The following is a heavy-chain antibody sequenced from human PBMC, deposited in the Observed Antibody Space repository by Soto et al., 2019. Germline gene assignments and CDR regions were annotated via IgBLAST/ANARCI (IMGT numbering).Heavy chain of an antibody. D-gene: IGHD3-10*01. V-gene: IGHV3-30-3*01. CDR2: ISYDGSNK. CDR1: GFTFSSYA. J-gene: IGHJ6*02. CDR3: ARAQGMVRGVIPEDYYYYGMDV. Sequence: GGSLRLSCAASGFTFSSYAMHWVRQAPGKGLEWVAVISYDGSNKYYADSVKGRFTISRDNSKNTLYLQMNSLRAEDTAVYYWARAQGMVRGVIPEDYYYYGMDVWGQGTTVTVSS.